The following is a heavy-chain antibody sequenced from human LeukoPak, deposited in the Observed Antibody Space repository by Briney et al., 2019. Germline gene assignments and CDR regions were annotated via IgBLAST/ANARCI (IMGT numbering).Heavy chain of an antibody. CDR1: GFTVSSYW. V-gene: IGHV3-74*01. D-gene: IGHD3-10*01. Sequence: GGSLRLSCAASGFTVSSYWMHWVRQAPGKGLVWVSRINSDGTTTNYAGSVEGRFTISRDNAKNTLYLQMNSLRAEDTAVYYCTRGRPGKYGYCDYWGQGTLVTVSS. CDR3: TRGRPGKYGYCDY. J-gene: IGHJ4*02. CDR2: INSDGTTT.